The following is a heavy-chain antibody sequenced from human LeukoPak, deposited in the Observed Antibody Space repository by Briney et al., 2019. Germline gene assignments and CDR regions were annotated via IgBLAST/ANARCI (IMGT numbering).Heavy chain of an antibody. Sequence: PSETLSLTCAVSGYSISSGYYWGWIRQPPGKGLEWIGSIYHIGSTYYNPSLKSRVTISVDTSKNQFSLKLSSVTAADTAVYYCARLLGAVAGTGSNWFDPWGQGTLVTVSS. CDR2: IYHIGST. CDR1: GYSISSGYY. CDR3: ARLLGAVAGTGSNWFDP. J-gene: IGHJ5*02. V-gene: IGHV4-38-2*01. D-gene: IGHD6-19*01.